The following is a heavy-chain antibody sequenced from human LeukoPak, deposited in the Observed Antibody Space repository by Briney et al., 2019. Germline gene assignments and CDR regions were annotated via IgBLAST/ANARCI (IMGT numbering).Heavy chain of an antibody. CDR3: ARTRHSSWYNWFDP. D-gene: IGHD6-13*01. J-gene: IGHJ5*02. Sequence: SETLSLTCTVSGGSISGYYWSWIRQPPGKGLEWIGYIYYSGSTNYNPSLKSRVTISVDTSKNQFSLKLSSVTAADTAVYYCARTRHSSWYNWFDPWGQGTLVTVSS. V-gene: IGHV4-59*08. CDR2: IYYSGST. CDR1: GGSISGYY.